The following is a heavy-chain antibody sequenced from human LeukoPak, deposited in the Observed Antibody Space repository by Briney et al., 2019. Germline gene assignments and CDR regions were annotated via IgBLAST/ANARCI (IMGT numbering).Heavy chain of an antibody. D-gene: IGHD3-10*01. CDR1: GGSISSYY. J-gene: IGHJ4*02. Sequence: SETLSLTCTVSGGSISSYYWDWIRHPPGKGLEWIGSIYYSGSTYYNPSLTSRVTISVDTSKNQFSLKLSSVTAADTAVYYCARSVLLWFGELFSTPAGFDYWGQGTLVTVSS. CDR2: IYYSGST. CDR3: ARSVLLWFGELFSTPAGFDY. V-gene: IGHV4-39*07.